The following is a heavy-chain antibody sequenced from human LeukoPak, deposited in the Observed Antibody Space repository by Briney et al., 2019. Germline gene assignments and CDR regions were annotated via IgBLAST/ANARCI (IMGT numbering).Heavy chain of an antibody. J-gene: IGHJ4*02. CDR1: GGSISSGDYY. CDR3: ARGDIVVVPAAPYFDY. Sequence: PSETLSLTCTVSGGSISSGDYYWSRIRLPPGKGLEWIGYIYYSGSTYYNPSLKSRVTISVDTSKNQFSLKLSSVTAADTAVYYCARGDIVVVPAAPYFDYWGQGTLVTVSS. CDR2: IYYSGST. V-gene: IGHV4-30-4*01. D-gene: IGHD2-2*01.